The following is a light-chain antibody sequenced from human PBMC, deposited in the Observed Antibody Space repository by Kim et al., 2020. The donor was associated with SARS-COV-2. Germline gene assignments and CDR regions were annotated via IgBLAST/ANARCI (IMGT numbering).Light chain of an antibody. CDR3: AAWDESLNGVV. Sequence: GQRGTISGSRSPSNIGSNTLNWYQQLPGTAPKLLIYTNNPRPSGVPDRFSGSKSGTSASLAISGLQSEDEADYYCAAWDESLNGVVFGGGTQLTVL. CDR1: PSNIGSNT. J-gene: IGLJ2*01. CDR2: TNN. V-gene: IGLV1-44*01.